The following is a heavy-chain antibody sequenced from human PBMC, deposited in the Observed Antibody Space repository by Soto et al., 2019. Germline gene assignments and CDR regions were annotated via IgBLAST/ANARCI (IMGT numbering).Heavy chain of an antibody. CDR2: SSSSTSHT. D-gene: IGHD6-25*01. CDR3: ARGRGAAADYFDF. Sequence: QVQLVESGGGLVKPGGSLRLSCAVSGFTFSDYYMTWIRQAPGKGLEWVSDSSSSTSHTNYADSVKGRFTISRDNAKNSLFLQMNILRAEYTDVDDCARGRGAAADYFDFWGQGTLVTVSS. J-gene: IGHJ4*02. V-gene: IGHV3-11*05. CDR1: GFTFSDYY.